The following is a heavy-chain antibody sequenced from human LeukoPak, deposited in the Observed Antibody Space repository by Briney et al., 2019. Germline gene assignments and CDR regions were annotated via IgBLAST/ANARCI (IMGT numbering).Heavy chain of an antibody. CDR1: GGSISSYY. J-gene: IGHJ2*01. D-gene: IGHD1-26*01. Sequence: SETLSLTCTVSGGSISSYYWSWIRQPPGKGLEWIGYIYYSGSTNYNPSLRSRVTISVDTSKNEFSLKLSSVTAADTAVDYCARHMVSSGSNQYGYSDLWGRGTLVTVSS. V-gene: IGHV4-59*08. CDR2: IYYSGST. CDR3: ARHMVSSGSNQYGYSDL.